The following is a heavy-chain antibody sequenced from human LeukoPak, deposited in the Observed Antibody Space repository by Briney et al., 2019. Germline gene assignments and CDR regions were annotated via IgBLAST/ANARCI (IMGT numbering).Heavy chain of an antibody. Sequence: GASVKVSCKASGYTFTSYGISWVRQAPGQGLEWMGWINPNSGGTNYAQKFQGRVTMTSDTSISTAYMELSRLRSDDTAVYYCARDDYNYYYYMDVWGKGTTVTVSS. CDR3: ARDDYNYYYYMDV. CDR2: INPNSGGT. CDR1: GYTFTSYG. J-gene: IGHJ6*03. V-gene: IGHV1-2*02.